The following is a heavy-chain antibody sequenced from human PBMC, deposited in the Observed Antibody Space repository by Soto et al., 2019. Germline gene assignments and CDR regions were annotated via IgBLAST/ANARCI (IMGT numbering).Heavy chain of an antibody. CDR2: IYTSGST. D-gene: IGHD5-18*01. J-gene: IGHJ6*02. Sequence: SETLSLTCTVSGGSISSYYWSWIRQPAGKGLEWIGRIYTSGSTNYNPSLKSRVTMSVDTSKNQSSLKLSSVTAADTAVYYCARVPPGYSYGRFYYGMDVWGQGTTVTVSS. CDR1: GGSISSYY. V-gene: IGHV4-4*07. CDR3: ARVPPGYSYGRFYYGMDV.